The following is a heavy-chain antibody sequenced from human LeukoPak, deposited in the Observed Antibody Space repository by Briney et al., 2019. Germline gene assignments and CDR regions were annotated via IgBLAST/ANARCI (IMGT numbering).Heavy chain of an antibody. J-gene: IGHJ6*04. CDR3: ARGQSRDYYGSGSCLV. CDR1: GYTFTGYY. Sequence: GASVKVSCKASGYTFTGYYMHWVRQAPGQGLEWMGWINPNSGGTNYAQKFQGRVTMTRDTSISTAYMELSRLRSDDTAVYYCARGQSRDYYGSGSCLVWGKGTTVTVSS. CDR2: INPNSGGT. V-gene: IGHV1-2*02. D-gene: IGHD3-10*01.